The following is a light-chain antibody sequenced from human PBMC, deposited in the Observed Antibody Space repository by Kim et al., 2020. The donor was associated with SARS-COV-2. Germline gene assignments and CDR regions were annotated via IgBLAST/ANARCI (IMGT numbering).Light chain of an antibody. CDR1: QSLSGN. Sequence: VSPGERATLSCRASQSLSGNLAWYQQKPGQAPRLLVYGTSTRATGLPARFSGSGSETEFTLTIGGLQSEDFAVYYCQQYNIWPPAFGQGTKVDIK. CDR3: QQYNIWPPA. V-gene: IGKV3-15*01. J-gene: IGKJ1*01. CDR2: GTS.